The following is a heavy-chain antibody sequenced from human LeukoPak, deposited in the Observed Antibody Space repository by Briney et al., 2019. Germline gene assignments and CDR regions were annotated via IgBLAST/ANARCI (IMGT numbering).Heavy chain of an antibody. CDR1: GFTFSSYA. CDR3: ARSVLLWFGESIDAFDI. CDR2: ISSNGGST. Sequence: GGPLRLPCAASGFTFSSYALHWFRQAPGKGLEYFSAISSNGGSTYYANSVKGRFTISRDNSKNTLYLQMGSLRAEDMAVYYCARSVLLWFGESIDAFDIWGQGTMVTVSS. D-gene: IGHD3-10*01. J-gene: IGHJ3*02. V-gene: IGHV3-64*01.